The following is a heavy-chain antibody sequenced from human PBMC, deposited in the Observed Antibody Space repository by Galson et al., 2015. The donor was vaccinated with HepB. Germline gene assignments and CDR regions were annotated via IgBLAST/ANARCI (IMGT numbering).Heavy chain of an antibody. J-gene: IGHJ3*02. CDR3: ARDRQQWAFDI. D-gene: IGHD5-18*01. Sequence: MHWVRQAPGQGLEWMGAINPSDGSTTYAQKFQGRVTMTRDTSTSTVYMELSSLRYEDTAVYYCARDRQQWAFDIGGQGTMVTVSS. CDR2: INPSDGST. V-gene: IGHV1-46*01.